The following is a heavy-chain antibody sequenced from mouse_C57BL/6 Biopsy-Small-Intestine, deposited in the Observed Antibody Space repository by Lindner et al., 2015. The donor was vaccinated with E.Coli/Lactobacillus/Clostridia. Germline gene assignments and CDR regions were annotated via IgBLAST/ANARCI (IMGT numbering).Heavy chain of an antibody. CDR1: GGSFSSYS. Sequence: KVSCKASGGSFSSYSFSWVRQAPGQGLEWMGGIIPIFGTANYAQKFQGRVTITADDSTSTALMELSSLRSEDTAVYYCAGGWASLYFDYWGQGTLVTVSS. V-gene: IGHV1-74*01. D-gene: IGHD1-1*02. CDR3: AGGWASLYFDY. CDR2: IIPIFGTA. J-gene: IGHJ2*01.